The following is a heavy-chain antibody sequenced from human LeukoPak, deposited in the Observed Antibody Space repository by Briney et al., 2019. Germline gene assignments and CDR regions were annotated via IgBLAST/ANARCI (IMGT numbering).Heavy chain of an antibody. CDR3: ARERDIYGASFDY. D-gene: IGHD4/OR15-4a*01. CDR2: IGWDDDK. V-gene: IGHV2-70*01. Sequence: SGPALVKPTQTLTLTCTFSGFSLRTSGMYVGWIRQSPGKSLEWLALIGWDDDKYYSTSLKTRLTISKDTSKNQVVLTMTNMDPVDTATYYCARERDIYGASFDYWGQGTLVTVPS. J-gene: IGHJ4*02. CDR1: GFSLRTSGMY.